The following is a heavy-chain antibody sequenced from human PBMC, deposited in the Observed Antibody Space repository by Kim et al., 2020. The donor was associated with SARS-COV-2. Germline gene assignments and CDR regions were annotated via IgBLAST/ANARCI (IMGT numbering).Heavy chain of an antibody. CDR3: AKDRSVQGHGFWSGHPQSAMAV. CDR2: ISWNSGNI. CDR1: GFTFRGFG. V-gene: IGHV3-9*01. J-gene: IGHJ6*01. D-gene: IGHD3-3*01. Sequence: GGSLRLSCAASGFTFRGFGMYWVRHSPGKGLEWVAGISWNSGNIGYADSVKGRFVISRDNAKNALYLQMNRLRPEDTAFYYCAKDRSVQGHGFWSGHPQSAMAVWGQGTTVTVSS.